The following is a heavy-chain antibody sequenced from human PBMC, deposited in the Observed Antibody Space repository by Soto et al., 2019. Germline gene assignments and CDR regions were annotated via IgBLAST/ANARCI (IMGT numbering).Heavy chain of an antibody. V-gene: IGHV4-39*01. CDR1: GGSISSSSYF. J-gene: IGHJ4*02. D-gene: IGHD2-21*02. Sequence: PSETLSLTCTVSGGSISSSSYFWGWIRQPPGKGLEWIGSIYYSGGTYYNPSLKSRVTISVDTSKNQFSLKLSSVTAADSAVYYCASTFGDFLDYFAYWGQGALVTVS. CDR2: IYYSGGT. CDR3: ASTFGDFLDYFAY.